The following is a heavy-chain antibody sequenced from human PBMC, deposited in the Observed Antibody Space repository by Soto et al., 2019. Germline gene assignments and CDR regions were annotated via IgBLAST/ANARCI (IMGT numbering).Heavy chain of an antibody. V-gene: IGHV1-18*01. CDR2: ISAYTDTP. CDR1: GYTFTNFG. D-gene: IGHD2-2*01. CDR3: ARVLPGVEDWFAP. Sequence: ASVKLTCKASGYTFTNFGVTWVRRAPGQGLEWMGWISAYTDTPNYAQKFQGRVTMTIDTSTNTAYMDLRSLTSDDTAVYYFARVLPGVEDWFAPSAQRTLVTVSS. J-gene: IGHJ5*02.